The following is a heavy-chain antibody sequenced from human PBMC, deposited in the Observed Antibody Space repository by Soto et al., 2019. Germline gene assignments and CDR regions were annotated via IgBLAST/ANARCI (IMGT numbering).Heavy chain of an antibody. Sequence: EVQLLESGGGLVQPGGSLRLSCAASGFTFSSYAMSWVRQAPGKGLEWVSAISGSGGSTYYADSVKGRFTISRDNSKNTLYLQMNSLRAEDTAVYYCAKCGGLWFGELSLQNWFDPWGQGTLVTVSS. V-gene: IGHV3-23*01. J-gene: IGHJ5*02. CDR2: ISGSGGST. CDR1: GFTFSSYA. D-gene: IGHD3-10*01. CDR3: AKCGGLWFGELSLQNWFDP.